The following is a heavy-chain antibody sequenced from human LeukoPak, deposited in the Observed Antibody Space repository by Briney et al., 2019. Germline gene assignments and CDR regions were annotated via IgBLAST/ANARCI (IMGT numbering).Heavy chain of an antibody. D-gene: IGHD2-2*01. Sequence: PSETLSLTCNVSGGSISGSSYYWRWIRQPPGKGLEWIGCIDYSGRTYYNPSLKGRVTISVHTSKTQFSLKLSFVTAADTAVYYCARRMGVAQLASWGQGTLVTVSS. CDR3: ARRMGVAQLAS. V-gene: IGHV4-39*01. J-gene: IGHJ5*02. CDR1: GGSISGSSYY. CDR2: IDYSGRT.